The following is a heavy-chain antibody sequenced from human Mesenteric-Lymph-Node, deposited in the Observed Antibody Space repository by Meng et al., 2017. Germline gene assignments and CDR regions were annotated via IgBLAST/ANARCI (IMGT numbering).Heavy chain of an antibody. J-gene: IGHJ2*01. V-gene: IGHV7-4-1*02. Sequence: QVQLVQSVSELKNPGASVKVSCKASGYSFTNYAINWVRQAPGQGLEWMGWIHTNTGNPTYAQGFTGRFVFSLDTSVSTAYLQINGLEAEDTAMYFCARRRNSPDWYFDLWGRGTLVTVSS. D-gene: IGHD4-23*01. CDR1: GYSFTNYA. CDR2: IHTNTGNP. CDR3: ARRRNSPDWYFDL.